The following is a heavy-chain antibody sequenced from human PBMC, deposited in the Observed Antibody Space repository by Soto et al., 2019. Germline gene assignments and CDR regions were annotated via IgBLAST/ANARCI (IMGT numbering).Heavy chain of an antibody. Sequence: SETLSLTCTVSGGSITSSNYFWGCICQPPGKGLEWIGSIYYTGNTYFNPSLKSRVTISVDTSKNQFSLEVNSVTAADTAVYYCAASCVGCGGFNYYGMDVWGQGTTVS. CDR1: GGSITSSNYF. CDR2: IYYTGNT. CDR3: AASCVGCGGFNYYGMDV. V-gene: IGHV4-39*07. D-gene: IGHD2-21*01. J-gene: IGHJ6*02.